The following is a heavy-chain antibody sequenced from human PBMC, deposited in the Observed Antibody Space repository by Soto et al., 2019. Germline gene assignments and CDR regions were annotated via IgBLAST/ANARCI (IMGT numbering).Heavy chain of an antibody. D-gene: IGHD3-16*01. CDR1: GFMFSAYT. Sequence: VGSLRLSCAASGFMFSAYTMNWVRQAPGKGLEWLSSISDDSSYIDYADSLRGRFTVSRDNAKNTLYLQINSLRAEDTAVYYCARQHAYNYVLAYWGQGTLVTVSS. V-gene: IGHV3-21*01. CDR2: ISDDSSYI. J-gene: IGHJ4*02. CDR3: ARQHAYNYVLAY.